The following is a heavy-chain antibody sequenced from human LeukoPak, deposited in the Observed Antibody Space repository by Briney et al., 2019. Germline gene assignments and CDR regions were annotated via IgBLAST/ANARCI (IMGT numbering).Heavy chain of an antibody. CDR2: INHSGST. Sequence: SETLSLTCTVSGGSISSYYWSWVRQPPGKGLEWIGEINHSGSTNYNPSLKSRVTISVDTSKNQFSLKLSSVTAADTAVYYCARGRRGYNYDYWGQGTLVTVSS. D-gene: IGHD5-24*01. J-gene: IGHJ4*02. CDR1: GGSISSYY. CDR3: ARGRRGYNYDY. V-gene: IGHV4-34*01.